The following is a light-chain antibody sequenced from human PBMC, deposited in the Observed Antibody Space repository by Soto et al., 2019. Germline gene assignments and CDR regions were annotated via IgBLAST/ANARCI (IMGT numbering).Light chain of an antibody. V-gene: IGLV2-14*01. CDR1: SSDVGGYNY. Sequence: QSALTQPASVSGSPGQSITISCTGTSSDVGGYNYVSWYQQHPGKAPKLMIYEVSHRPSGVSNRFSGYKSGNTASLTISGLQAEDEADYYCRSYTSSRALVVLGGGTQLTV. CDR2: EVS. CDR3: RSYTSSRALVV. J-gene: IGLJ2*01.